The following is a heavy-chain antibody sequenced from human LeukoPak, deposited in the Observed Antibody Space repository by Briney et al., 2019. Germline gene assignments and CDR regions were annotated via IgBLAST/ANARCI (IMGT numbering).Heavy chain of an antibody. CDR3: ARHEAQDFDY. J-gene: IGHJ4*02. CDR2: IYYSGTT. Sequence: PSETLSLTCTVSGGSTSSSNYYWGWIRQPPGKGLEWIGSIYYSGTTYYSSSLKSRVIISVDTSKNQFSLKLSSVTATDTAVYYCARHEAQDFDYWGQGTLVTVSS. CDR1: GGSTSSSNYY. V-gene: IGHV4-39*01.